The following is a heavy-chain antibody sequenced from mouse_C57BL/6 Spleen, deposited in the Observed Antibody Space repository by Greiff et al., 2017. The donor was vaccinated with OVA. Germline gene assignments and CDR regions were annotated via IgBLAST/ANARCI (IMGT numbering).Heavy chain of an antibody. J-gene: IGHJ3*01. D-gene: IGHD2-5*01. CDR2: IYPGSGST. CDR3: ARKGYSNLLAY. Sequence: VQLQQPGAELVKPGASVKMSCKASGYTFTSYWITWVKQRPGQGLEWIGDIYPGSGSTNYNEKFKSKATLTVDTSSSTAYMQISSLTSEDSSVYYCARKGYSNLLAYWGQGTLVTVSA. V-gene: IGHV1-55*01. CDR1: GYTFTSYW.